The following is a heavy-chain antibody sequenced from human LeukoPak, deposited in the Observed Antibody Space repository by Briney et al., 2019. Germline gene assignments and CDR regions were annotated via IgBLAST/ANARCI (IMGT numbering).Heavy chain of an antibody. D-gene: IGHD3-3*01. CDR1: GFTFSSYA. CDR3: AGPIFGVVMNPFDY. Sequence: GGSLRLSCAASGFTFSSYAMHWVRQAPGKGLEWVAVISYDGSNKYYADSVKGRFTISRDNSKNTLYLQMNSLRAEDTAVYYCAGPIFGVVMNPFDYWGQGILVTVSS. V-gene: IGHV3-30-3*01. CDR2: ISYDGSNK. J-gene: IGHJ4*02.